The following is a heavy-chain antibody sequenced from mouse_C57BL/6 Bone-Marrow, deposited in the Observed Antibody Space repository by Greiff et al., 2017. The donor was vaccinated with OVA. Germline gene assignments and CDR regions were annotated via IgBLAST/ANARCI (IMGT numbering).Heavy chain of an antibody. CDR2: FHPYNDDT. CDR3: ARPGDYDGDWFAY. D-gene: IGHD2-4*01. CDR1: GYTFTTYP. J-gene: IGHJ3*01. V-gene: IGHV1-47*01. Sequence: QVQLQQSVAELVTPGASVKMSCKASGYTFTTYPIAWMTQNHGPSLEVIGNFHPYNDDTKYNETFKVKATLTVEKSSSTVYLELSRLTSDDSAVHYWARPGDYDGDWFAYWGQGTLVTVYA.